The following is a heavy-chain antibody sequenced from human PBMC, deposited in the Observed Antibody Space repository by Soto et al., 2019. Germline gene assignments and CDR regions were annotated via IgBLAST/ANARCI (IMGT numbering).Heavy chain of an antibody. Sequence: EVQLLESGGGLVQPGGSLRLSCAASGFTFSNYAMSWVRQAPGEGLEWVSTISGSDGSTYYADSVKGRFTISRDISKNTLYLQMNNRRAEDTAIYYCAKERSSGYYFFDYWGQGTLVTVSS. CDR3: AKERSSGYYFFDY. D-gene: IGHD5-12*01. V-gene: IGHV3-23*01. CDR2: ISGSDGST. J-gene: IGHJ4*02. CDR1: GFTFSNYA.